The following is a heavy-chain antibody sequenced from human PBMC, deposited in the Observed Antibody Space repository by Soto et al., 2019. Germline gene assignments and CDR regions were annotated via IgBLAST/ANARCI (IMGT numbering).Heavy chain of an antibody. CDR1: GYTFTSYD. CDR3: AAALSIAVAVSLDY. J-gene: IGHJ4*02. Sequence: ASVKVSCKASGYTFTSYDINWVRQATGQGLERMGWMNPNSGNTGYAQKFQGRVTMTRNTSISTAYMELSSLRSEDTAVYYCAAALSIAVAVSLDYWGQGTQVTVSS. V-gene: IGHV1-8*01. D-gene: IGHD6-19*01. CDR2: MNPNSGNT.